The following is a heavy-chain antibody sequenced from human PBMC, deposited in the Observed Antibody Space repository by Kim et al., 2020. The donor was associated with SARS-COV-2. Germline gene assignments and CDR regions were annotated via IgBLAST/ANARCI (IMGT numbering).Heavy chain of an antibody. J-gene: IGHJ5*02. CDR3: VRLSSGYRNWFDP. V-gene: IGHV5-51*01. D-gene: IGHD3-22*01. Sequence: YTPSFQGQVTLSADKSISTAYLQWSSLKASDTAMYYCVRLSSGYRNWFDPWGQGTLVTVSS.